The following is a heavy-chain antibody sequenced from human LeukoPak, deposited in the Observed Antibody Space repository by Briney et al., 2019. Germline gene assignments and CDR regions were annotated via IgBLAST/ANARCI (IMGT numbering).Heavy chain of an antibody. CDR2: TNEDGSKK. V-gene: IGHV3-7*01. D-gene: IGHD5-24*01. CDR3: ARDGRDGYIDY. Sequence: GESLRLSCAASGFTFIRFWMSWVRHAPGKGREGVAKTNEDGSKKYYVDSVKGRSTISRDNAKNSLYFQMNSLRAEDTAVYYCARDGRDGYIDYWGQGTLVTVSS. J-gene: IGHJ4*02. CDR1: GFTFIRFW.